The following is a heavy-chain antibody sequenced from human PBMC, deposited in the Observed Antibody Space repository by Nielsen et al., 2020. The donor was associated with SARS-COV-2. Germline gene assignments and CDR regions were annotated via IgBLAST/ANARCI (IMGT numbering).Heavy chain of an antibody. J-gene: IGHJ2*01. D-gene: IGHD3-16*02. V-gene: IGHV4-4*02. CDR2: IYHSGST. CDR1: GGSISSSNW. CDR3: ARDLSMITFGGVIGDWYFDL. Sequence: SETLSLTCAVSGGSISSSNWWSWVRQPPGKGLEWIGEIYHSGSTNYNPSLKSRVTISVDKSKNQFSLKLSSVTAADTAVYYCARDLSMITFGGVIGDWYFDLWGRGTLVTVSS.